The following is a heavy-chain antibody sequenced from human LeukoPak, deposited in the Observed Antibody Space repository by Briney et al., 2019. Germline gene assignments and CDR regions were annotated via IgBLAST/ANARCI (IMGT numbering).Heavy chain of an antibody. D-gene: IGHD3-10*01. CDR2: FSYNGIT. Sequence: PSETLSLTCTVSSASINSSPYFWAWLRQSPGKGLEWIGSFSYNGITYYNPSLKSRVTISVDTSKNQFSLNLNSVTAADTAVFYCAANSADYNTLGSSYKVWGQGTLVTVSS. V-gene: IGHV4-39*01. CDR3: AANSADYNTLGSSYKV. J-gene: IGHJ4*02. CDR1: SASINSSPYF.